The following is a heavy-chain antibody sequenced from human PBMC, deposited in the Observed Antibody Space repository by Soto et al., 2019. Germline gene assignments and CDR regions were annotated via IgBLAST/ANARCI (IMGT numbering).Heavy chain of an antibody. J-gene: IGHJ6*02. CDR3: AREGYCSSTSCYVPGYYYYGMDV. CDR2: IIPIFGTA. CDR1: GGTFSSYA. Sequence: SVKVSCKASGGTFSSYAISWVRQAPGQGLEWMGGIIPIFGTANYAQKFQGRVTITADESTSTAYMELSSLRSEDTAVYYCAREGYCSSTSCYVPGYYYYGMDVWGQGTTVTVSS. D-gene: IGHD2-2*01. V-gene: IGHV1-69*13.